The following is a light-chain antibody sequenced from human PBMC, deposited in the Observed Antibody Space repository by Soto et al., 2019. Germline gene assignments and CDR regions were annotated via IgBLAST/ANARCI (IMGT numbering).Light chain of an antibody. V-gene: IGLV2-14*01. CDR2: DVS. Sequence: QSVLPQPASVSGSPGQAIAISCTGTSSDVGGYNYVSWYQQHPGKAPKLMVYDVSNRPSGVSNRFSGSKSGNTAPLTISGLQAEDEADYYCSSYTSSSTYVFGTGTKVPVL. CDR1: SSDVGGYNY. J-gene: IGLJ1*01. CDR3: SSYTSSSTYV.